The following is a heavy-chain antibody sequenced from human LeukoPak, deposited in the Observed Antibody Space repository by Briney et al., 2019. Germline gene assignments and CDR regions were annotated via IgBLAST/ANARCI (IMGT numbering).Heavy chain of an antibody. Sequence: GASVKVSCKASGYTFTSYYMHWVRQAPGQGLEWMGIINPSGGSTSYTQEFQGRVTMTSDMSTSTVYMELSSLRSEDTAVYYCARSGSSWCLDYWGQGTLVTVSS. CDR1: GYTFTSYY. J-gene: IGHJ4*02. CDR2: INPSGGST. V-gene: IGHV1-46*01. CDR3: ARSGSSWCLDY. D-gene: IGHD6-13*01.